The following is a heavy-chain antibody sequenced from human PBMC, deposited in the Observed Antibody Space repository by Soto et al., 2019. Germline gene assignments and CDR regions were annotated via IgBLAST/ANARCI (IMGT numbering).Heavy chain of an antibody. V-gene: IGHV1-69*08. D-gene: IGHD3-16*01. CDR1: GTIFSSYT. J-gene: IGHJ6*02. CDR3: ARGLGGRMDD. Sequence: QVQLVQSGAEVKKPGSSVRVSCKASGTIFSSYTISWVRQAPGQGLEWMGRIIPILGETNSAQKFQGRVTLTADKSTNTAYMELNSLRLEDTAVYYCARGLGGRMDDWDQGTTVTVSS. CDR2: IIPILGET.